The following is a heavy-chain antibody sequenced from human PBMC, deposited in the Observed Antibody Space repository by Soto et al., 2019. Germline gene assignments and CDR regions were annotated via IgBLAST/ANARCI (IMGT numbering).Heavy chain of an antibody. J-gene: IGHJ3*02. CDR1: GFTFSSYA. CDR2: ISSNGGST. D-gene: IGHD3-3*01. V-gene: IGHV3-64*01. Sequence: PGGSLRLSCAASGFTFSSYAMHWVRQAPGKGLEYVSAISSNGGSTYYANSVKGRFTISRDNSKNTLYLQMGSLRAEDMAVYYFAIVSLPGFLVNDDAFDIWGQGTMVIVSS. CDR3: AIVSLPGFLVNDDAFDI.